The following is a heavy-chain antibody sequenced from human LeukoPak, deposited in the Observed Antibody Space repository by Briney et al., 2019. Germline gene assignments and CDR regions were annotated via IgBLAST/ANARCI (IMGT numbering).Heavy chain of an antibody. J-gene: IGHJ4*02. D-gene: IGHD2-21*02. V-gene: IGHV3-23*01. CDR3: AKDFTVVVTAIVDY. CDR2: ISGSGGST. Sequence: GGSLRLSCAASGFTFSSYAMSWVRQAPGEGLEWVPAISGSGGSTYYADSVKGRFTISRDNSKNTLYLQMNSLRAEDTAVYYCAKDFTVVVTAIVDYWGQGTLVTVSS. CDR1: GFTFSSYA.